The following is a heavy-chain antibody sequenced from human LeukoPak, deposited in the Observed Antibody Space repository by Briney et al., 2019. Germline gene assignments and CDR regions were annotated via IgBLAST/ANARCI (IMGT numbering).Heavy chain of an antibody. V-gene: IGHV3-48*01. CDR3: ARVIRGYTIDY. J-gene: IGHJ4*02. Sequence: PGGSLRLSCAASGFTFSTYSMNWVRQAPGKGLEWVSYISSSGTTIYYADSVKGRFTISRDNAKNSLYLQMNSPRAEDTAVYYCARVIRGYTIDYWGQGTLVTVSS. D-gene: IGHD5-18*01. CDR2: ISSSGTTI. CDR1: GFTFSTYS.